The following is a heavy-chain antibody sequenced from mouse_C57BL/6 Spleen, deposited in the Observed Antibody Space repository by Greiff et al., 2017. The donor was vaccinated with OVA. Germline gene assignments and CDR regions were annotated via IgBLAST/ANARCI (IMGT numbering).Heavy chain of an antibody. CDR2: IDPETGGT. J-gene: IGHJ2*01. D-gene: IGHD1-1*01. CDR3: TRGITTVVAPFDY. Sequence: QVHVKQSGAELVRPGASVTLSCKASGYTFTDYEMHWVKQTPVHGLEWIGAIDPETGGTAYNQKFKGKAILTADNSSSTAYMELRSLTSEDSAVYYCTRGITTVVAPFDYWGQGTTLTVSS. CDR1: GYTFTDYE. V-gene: IGHV1-15*01.